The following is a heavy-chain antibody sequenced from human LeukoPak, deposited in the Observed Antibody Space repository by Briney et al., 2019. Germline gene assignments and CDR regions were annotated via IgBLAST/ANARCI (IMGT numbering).Heavy chain of an antibody. Sequence: PGGSLRLSCAASGFTFSSYGMHWVRQAPGKGLEWVAVIRDDGSNKYYVDSVKGRFTISRDNSKTTLYLQMNSLRAEDTAVYYCAKDRHGAYPWYFDYWGQGTLVTVSS. CDR1: GFTFSSYG. CDR3: AKDRHGAYPWYFDY. V-gene: IGHV3-30*02. D-gene: IGHD4-17*01. CDR2: IRDDGSNK. J-gene: IGHJ4*02.